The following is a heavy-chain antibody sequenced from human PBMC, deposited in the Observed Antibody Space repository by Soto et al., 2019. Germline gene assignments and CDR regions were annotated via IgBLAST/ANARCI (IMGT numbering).Heavy chain of an antibody. J-gene: IGHJ4*02. CDR3: AKDRGWERRSPRGFDY. Sequence: QVQLVESGGGVVQPGRSLRLSCAASGFTFSSYGMHWVRQAPGKGLEWVAVISYDGSNKYYADSVKGRFTISRDNSKNTLYLQMNSLRAEDTAVYYCAKDRGWERRSPRGFDYWGQGTLVTVSS. D-gene: IGHD1-26*01. CDR1: GFTFSSYG. CDR2: ISYDGSNK. V-gene: IGHV3-30*18.